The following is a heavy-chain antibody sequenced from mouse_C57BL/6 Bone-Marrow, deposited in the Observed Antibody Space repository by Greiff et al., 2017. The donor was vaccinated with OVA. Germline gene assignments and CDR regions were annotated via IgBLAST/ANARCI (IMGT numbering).Heavy chain of an antibody. V-gene: IGHV1-4*01. CDR2: INPSSSYT. J-gene: IGHJ3*01. CDR1: GYTFTSYT. D-gene: IGHD2-4*01. CDR3: ARGGYDYDVRDWFAY. Sequence: QVQLQQSGAELARPGASVKMSCKASGYTFTSYTMHWVKQRPGQGLEWIGYINPSSSYTKYNQKFKDKATLTADKSSSTAYMQLSSLTSEDSAVYYCARGGYDYDVRDWFAYWGQGTLVTVSA.